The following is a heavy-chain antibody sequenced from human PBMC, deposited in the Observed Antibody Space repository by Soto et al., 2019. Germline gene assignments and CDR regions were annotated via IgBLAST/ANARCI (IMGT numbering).Heavy chain of an antibody. CDR1: GFTFGDYA. J-gene: IGHJ4*02. D-gene: IGHD3-16*01. CDR3: TRASSLDFHF. V-gene: IGHV3-49*04. CDR2: IRRNAYGGTT. Sequence: GGSLRLSCTTSGFTFGDYALSWVRQAPGKGLEWVGFIRRNAYGGTTDYAASVKGRFTISRDDSKSIAYLQMNSLRTEDTALYYCTRASSLDFHFSGPGTLLTVSS.